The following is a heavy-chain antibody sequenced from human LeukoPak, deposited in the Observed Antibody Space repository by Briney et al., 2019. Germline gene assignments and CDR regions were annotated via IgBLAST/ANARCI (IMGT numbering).Heavy chain of an antibody. Sequence: GGSLRLSCEGSGFIFGGYTMNWVRQAPGKGLEWLSYISPSGTNMFYADSVKGRFTISRDNAKNSLYLQMNSLRAENTAVYYCARDAGGSSWTGAFDIWGQGTMVTVSS. J-gene: IGHJ3*02. CDR3: ARDAGGSSWTGAFDI. D-gene: IGHD6-13*01. CDR2: ISPSGTNM. V-gene: IGHV3-48*04. CDR1: GFIFGGYT.